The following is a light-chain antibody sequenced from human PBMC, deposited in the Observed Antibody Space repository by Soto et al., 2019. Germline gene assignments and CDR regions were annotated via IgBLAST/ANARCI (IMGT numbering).Light chain of an antibody. CDR1: QSVLYSSNNKNY. CDR2: WAS. J-gene: IGKJ4*01. V-gene: IGKV4-1*01. CDR3: QQYYSTPLT. Sequence: DIVMTQSPDSLAVSLGERATINCKSSQSVLYSSNNKNYLAWYQQKPGQPPKLLIYWASTRESGVPDRFSGSGSGTYFTLTISSLQAEDVAVYYCQQYYSTPLTFCGGTKVEIK.